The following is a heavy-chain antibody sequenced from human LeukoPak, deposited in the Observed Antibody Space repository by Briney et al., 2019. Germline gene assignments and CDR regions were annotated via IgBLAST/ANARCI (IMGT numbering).Heavy chain of an antibody. CDR2: IAANGDS. Sequence: GVSLRLPCAASGFAFYNYDMHWVRQTGKDLEWVSVIAANGDSYYVGSVKGLFTISRDNGNNALYLQMNSLRDGDTAVYYCARGYSYRFDYWGQGTLVTVSS. V-gene: IGHV3-13*01. CDR3: ARGYSYRFDY. D-gene: IGHD4-11*01. J-gene: IGHJ4*02. CDR1: GFAFYNYD.